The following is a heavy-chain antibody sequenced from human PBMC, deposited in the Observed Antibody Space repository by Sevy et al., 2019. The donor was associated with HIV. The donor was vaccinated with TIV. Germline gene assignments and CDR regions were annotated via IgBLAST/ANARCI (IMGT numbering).Heavy chain of an antibody. J-gene: IGHJ4*02. CDR1: GDSISSSPYY. Sequence: HSETLTLTCTVSGDSISSSPYYWGWIRQSHGKGLEWIGSIYYSGSTYYNPSLKSRVPISVDTSKNQFSLKLNSVTAADTAVYYCARQVGQLRFFDWSPGYFDYWGQGILVTVSS. CDR3: ARQVGQLRFFDWSPGYFDY. CDR2: IYYSGST. D-gene: IGHD3-9*01. V-gene: IGHV4-39*01.